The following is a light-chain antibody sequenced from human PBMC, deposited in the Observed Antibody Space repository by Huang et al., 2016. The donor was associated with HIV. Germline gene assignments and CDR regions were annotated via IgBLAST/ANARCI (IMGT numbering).Light chain of an antibody. CDR2: EAS. V-gene: IGKV3-11*01. CDR1: QSVSRY. Sequence: EIVLTQSPATLSLSPGERATLSCRASQSVSRYLAWYQQKPGQAPRLLIYEASNRATGIPARFSGSGSGTDFTLTISSLEPEDFAVYYCQQRINWPITFGQGTRLEIK. J-gene: IGKJ5*01. CDR3: QQRINWPIT.